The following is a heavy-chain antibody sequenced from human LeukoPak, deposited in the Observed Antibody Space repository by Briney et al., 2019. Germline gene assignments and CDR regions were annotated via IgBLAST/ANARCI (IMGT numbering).Heavy chain of an antibody. Sequence: PSETLSLTCTVSGGSISSSSYYWGWIRQPPGKGLEWIGSIYYGGSTYYNLSLKSRVTISIDTSKNQFSLKLRSVTAADTAVYYCTRDRGDYYHWGQGTLVTASS. CDR1: GGSISSSSYY. V-gene: IGHV4-39*07. D-gene: IGHD2/OR15-2a*01. CDR3: TRDRGDYYH. CDR2: IYYGGST. J-gene: IGHJ5*02.